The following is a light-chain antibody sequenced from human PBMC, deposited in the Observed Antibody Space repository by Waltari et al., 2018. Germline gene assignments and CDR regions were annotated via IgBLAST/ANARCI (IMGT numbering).Light chain of an antibody. Sequence: QSALTQPASASGSPGQSITISCSGTRSDIGSYNLVSWYQQHPGKAPKLLIYDVTERPSGVSDRFSGSKSGNAASLTISGLQAEDEADYYCSSYAGTSTSVLLGGGTKLTVL. CDR2: DVT. CDR1: RSDIGSYNL. J-gene: IGLJ2*01. V-gene: IGLV2-23*02. CDR3: SSYAGTSTSVL.